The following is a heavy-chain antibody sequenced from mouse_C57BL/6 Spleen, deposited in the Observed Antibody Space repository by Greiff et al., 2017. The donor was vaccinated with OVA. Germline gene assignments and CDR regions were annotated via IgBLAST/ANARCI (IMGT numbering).Heavy chain of an antibody. V-gene: IGHV1-47*01. CDR1: GYTFTPYP. J-gene: IGHJ3*01. CDR2: FHPYNDDT. CDR3: ARGSYGAY. D-gene: IGHD1-1*02. Sequence: QVPLKASGAELVKPGASVTMSCKASGYTFTPYPLACLKQIPGKCLEWIGNFHPYNDDTKYNEKFKGKATLTVEKSSSTVYLELSRLTSDDSAVYYCARGSYGAYWGQGTLVTVSA.